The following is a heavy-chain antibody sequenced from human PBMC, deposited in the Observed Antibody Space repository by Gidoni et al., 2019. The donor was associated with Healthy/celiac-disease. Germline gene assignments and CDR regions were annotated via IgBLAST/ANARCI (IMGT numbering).Heavy chain of an antibody. CDR3: ARDAYYYDSSGYYYVIDY. CDR1: GVTCDDEG. V-gene: IGHV3-20*01. D-gene: IGHD3-22*01. J-gene: IGHJ4*02. CDR2: INWNGGST. Sequence: EVQLVESGGGVVRPGGALRISGAASGVTCDDEGMGWVRQAPGKGLGLVSGINWNGGSTGYADSVKGRFTISRDNAKNSLYLQMNSLRAEDTALYHCARDAYYYDSSGYYYVIDYWGQGTLVTVSS.